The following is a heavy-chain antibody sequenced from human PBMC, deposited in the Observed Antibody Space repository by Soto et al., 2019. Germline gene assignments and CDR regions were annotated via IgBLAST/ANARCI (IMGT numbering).Heavy chain of an antibody. D-gene: IGHD3-10*01. CDR3: AKALYGGFTY. V-gene: IGHV3-23*01. CDR2: ISGSGDST. CDR1: GFTFSVYA. J-gene: IGHJ4*02. Sequence: EVRLWESGGGLVQPGGSLRLSCAASGFTFSVYAMSWVRQAPGKGLEWVSGISGSGDSTHYADSVKGRFTVSRDNSKSMLYLQTNSLRAEDTAIYYCAKALYGGFTYWGQGTLVTVSS.